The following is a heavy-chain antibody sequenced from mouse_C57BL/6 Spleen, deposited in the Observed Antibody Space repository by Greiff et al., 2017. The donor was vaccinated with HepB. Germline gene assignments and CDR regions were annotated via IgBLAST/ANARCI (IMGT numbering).Heavy chain of an antibody. CDR1: GYTFTDYY. V-gene: IGHV1-76*01. D-gene: IGHD3-1*01. Sequence: VKLMESGAELVRPGASVKLSCKASGYTFTDYYINWVKQRPGQGLEWIARIYPGSGNTYYNEKFKGKATLTAEKSSSTAYMQLSSLTSEDSAVYVWARGLVWTYFDYWGQGTTLTVSS. CDR3: ARGLVWTYFDY. CDR2: IYPGSGNT. J-gene: IGHJ2*01.